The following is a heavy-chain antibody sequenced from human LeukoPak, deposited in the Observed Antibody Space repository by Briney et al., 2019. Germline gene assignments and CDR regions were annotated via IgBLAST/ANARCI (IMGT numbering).Heavy chain of an antibody. D-gene: IGHD1-1*01. Sequence: GGSLRLSCAASGFTFSSYAMSWVRQAPGKGLEWVSAISRSGGSTYYADSVKGRFTISRDNSKNTLYLQMNSLRAEDAAVYYCAKQTRTTTAPDYWGQGTLVTVSS. CDR1: GFTFSSYA. J-gene: IGHJ4*02. V-gene: IGHV3-23*01. CDR2: ISRSGGST. CDR3: AKQTRTTTAPDY.